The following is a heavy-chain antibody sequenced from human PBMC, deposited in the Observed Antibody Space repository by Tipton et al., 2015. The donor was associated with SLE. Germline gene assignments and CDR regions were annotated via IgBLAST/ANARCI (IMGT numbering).Heavy chain of an antibody. D-gene: IGHD2-15*01. CDR2: ISWNSGSL. Sequence: SLRLSCVGSGFTFEDYAMHWVRQAPGKGLEWVSGISWNSGSLDYAESVKGRFTISRDNAKNSLYLEMNRLRDEDTAVYYCASLGGVVQDFWGQGTLVTVSS. J-gene: IGHJ4*02. CDR1: GFTFEDYA. CDR3: ASLGGVVQDF. V-gene: IGHV3-9*01.